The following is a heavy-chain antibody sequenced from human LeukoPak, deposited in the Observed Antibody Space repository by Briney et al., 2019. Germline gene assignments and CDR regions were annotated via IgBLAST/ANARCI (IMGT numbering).Heavy chain of an antibody. D-gene: IGHD5-12*01. J-gene: IGHJ4*02. CDR1: GFTFSSYG. V-gene: IGHV3-30*02. CDR3: AKDRGYDYLFDY. Sequence: GGSLRLSCAASGFTFSSYGMHWVRQAPGKGLGWVAFIRYDGTTRYYADYVKGRFTISRDNSKNTLYLQMNSLRAEDTAVYYCAKDRGYDYLFDYWGQGTLVTVSS. CDR2: IRYDGTTR.